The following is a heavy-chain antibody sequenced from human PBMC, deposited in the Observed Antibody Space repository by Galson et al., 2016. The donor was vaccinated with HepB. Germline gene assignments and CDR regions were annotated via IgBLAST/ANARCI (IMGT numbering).Heavy chain of an antibody. Sequence: SLRLSCAASGFTFSDYGIHWVRQAPGTGLEWVAVLSFDGINKYYADSVKGRFTISRDNSKNPVYLQMTSLRAEDTAVYYCAKDAYTWRWLLSFFPNYWGQGTLVTVS. CDR1: GFTFSDYG. D-gene: IGHD5-24*01. CDR3: AKDAYTWRWLLSFFPNY. CDR2: LSFDGINK. J-gene: IGHJ4*02. V-gene: IGHV3-30*18.